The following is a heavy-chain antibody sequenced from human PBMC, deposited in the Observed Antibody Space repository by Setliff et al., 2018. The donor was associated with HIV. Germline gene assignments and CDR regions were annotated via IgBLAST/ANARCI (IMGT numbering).Heavy chain of an antibody. V-gene: IGHV3-74*01. Sequence: GGSLRLSCAASGFTFSSSWMHWVRQALGKGLVWVSRINTAASVTSYADSVKGRFTISRDNAKNTLYLHMNSLTAEDTAVYYCVRSGFLGAFDIWGLGTTVTVSS. D-gene: IGHD3-16*01. CDR1: GFTFSSSW. CDR2: INTAASVT. CDR3: VRSGFLGAFDI. J-gene: IGHJ3*02.